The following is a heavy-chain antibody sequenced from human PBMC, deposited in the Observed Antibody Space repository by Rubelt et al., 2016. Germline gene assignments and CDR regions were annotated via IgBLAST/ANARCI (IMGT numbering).Heavy chain of an antibody. CDR1: GFTFSSYA. CDR3: ARDPRIGYGSGSYYFDY. D-gene: IGHD3-10*01. V-gene: IGHV3-30*04. CDR2: ISYDGSNK. J-gene: IGHJ4*02. Sequence: GFTFSSYAMHWVRQAPGKGLEWVAVISYDGSNKYYADSVKGRFTISRDNSKNTLYLQMNSLRAEDTAVYYCARDPRIGYGSGSYYFDYWGQGTLVTVSS.